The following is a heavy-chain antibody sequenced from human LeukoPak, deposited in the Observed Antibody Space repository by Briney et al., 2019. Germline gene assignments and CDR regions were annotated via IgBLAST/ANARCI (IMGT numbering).Heavy chain of an antibody. CDR1: GFTFSTYA. J-gene: IGHJ4*02. D-gene: IGHD3-9*01. V-gene: IGHV3-23*01. Sequence: GGSLRLSCAASGFTFSTYAMSWVRQAPGKGLEWVSAISGSDGSTYYADSVKGRFTISRDNSKNTLYLLMNSLRAEDTAVYYCAKCPVYYDIKRGCYLDYWGQGTLVTVSS. CDR2: ISGSDGST. CDR3: AKCPVYYDIKRGCYLDY.